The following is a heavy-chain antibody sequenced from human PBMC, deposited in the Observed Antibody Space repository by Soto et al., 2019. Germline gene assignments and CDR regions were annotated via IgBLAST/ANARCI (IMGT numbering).Heavy chain of an antibody. Sequence: GASVKVSCKASGYTFTSYGISWVRQAPGQGLEWMGWISAYNGNTNYAQKFQGRVTLTTDTSTSTAYMELRSLRSDDTAVYYCAPHTLDTGMPSGYWGQGTLVTVSS. J-gene: IGHJ4*02. V-gene: IGHV1-18*01. D-gene: IGHD5-18*01. CDR3: APHTLDTGMPSGY. CDR1: GYTFTSYG. CDR2: ISAYNGNT.